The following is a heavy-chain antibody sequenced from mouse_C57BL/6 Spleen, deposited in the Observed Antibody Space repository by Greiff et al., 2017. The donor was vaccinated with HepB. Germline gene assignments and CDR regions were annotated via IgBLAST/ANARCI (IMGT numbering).Heavy chain of an antibody. J-gene: IGHJ3*01. CDR2: ISSGSSTI. CDR1: GFTFSDYG. V-gene: IGHV5-17*01. Sequence: EVKVVESGGGLVKPGGSLKLSCAASGFTFSDYGMHWVRQAPEKGLEWVAYISSGSSTIYYADTVKGRFTISRDNAKNTLFLQMTSLRSEDTAMYYCAREAGNSFAYWGQGTLVTVSA. D-gene: IGHD2-1*01. CDR3: AREAGNSFAY.